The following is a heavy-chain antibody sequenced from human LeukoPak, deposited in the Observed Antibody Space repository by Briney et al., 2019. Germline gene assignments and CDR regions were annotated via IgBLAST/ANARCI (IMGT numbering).Heavy chain of an antibody. Sequence: GGSLRLSCAAAGFTFSKFAMHWVRQAPGKGLEWVAVVSYDGSYKYYADSVKGRFTISRDNSKNTLYLQMNSLRAEDTAVYYCAKDFYDILTGSDYWGQGTLVTVSS. CDR1: GFTFSKFA. CDR3: AKDFYDILTGSDY. J-gene: IGHJ4*02. D-gene: IGHD3-9*01. CDR2: VSYDGSYK. V-gene: IGHV3-30*04.